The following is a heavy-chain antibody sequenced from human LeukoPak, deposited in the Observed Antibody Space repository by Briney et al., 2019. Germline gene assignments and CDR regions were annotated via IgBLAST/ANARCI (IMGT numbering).Heavy chain of an antibody. D-gene: IGHD3-10*01. CDR3: AKEKGTMVRGVIKSYYFDY. Sequence: PGGSLRLTCAASGFTFSSYAMSWVRQAPGKGLEWVSAISGSGGSTYYADSVKGRFTISRDNSKNTLYLQMNSLRAEDTAVYYCAKEKGTMVRGVIKSYYFDYWGQGTLVTVYS. V-gene: IGHV3-23*01. CDR2: ISGSGGST. CDR1: GFTFSSYA. J-gene: IGHJ4*02.